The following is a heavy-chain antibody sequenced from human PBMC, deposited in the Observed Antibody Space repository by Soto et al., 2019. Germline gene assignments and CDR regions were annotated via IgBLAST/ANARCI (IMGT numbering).Heavy chain of an antibody. CDR2: IFFSGRS. V-gene: IGHV4-39*07. J-gene: IGHJ6*03. CDR1: GGSIRESGLY. CDR3: ARAHMYV. Sequence: QMQLQESGPGLVKPSETLSLTCTVSGGSIRESGLYWGWIRQSPGKGLEWIGSIFFSGRSHYHPSLMSRVTISIDASKNQFSLNLISVTAADTGVYYCARAHMYVWGKGSTVSVSS.